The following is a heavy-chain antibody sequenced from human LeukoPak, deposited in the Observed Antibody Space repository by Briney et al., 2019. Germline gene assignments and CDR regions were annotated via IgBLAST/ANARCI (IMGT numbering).Heavy chain of an antibody. J-gene: IGHJ4*02. D-gene: IGHD3-22*01. CDR2: IYYRGTS. CDR3: ARGTYYYDSSGYYYGYFDY. V-gene: IGHV4-59*12. CDR1: GGSISGYY. Sequence: PSETLSLTCTVSGGSISGYYWSWIRQPPGQGLEWIGFIYYRGTSKYNPSLMSRVTTSVDTSKNQVSLKLSSVTAADTAVYYCARGTYYYDSSGYYYGYFDYWGQGTLVTVSS.